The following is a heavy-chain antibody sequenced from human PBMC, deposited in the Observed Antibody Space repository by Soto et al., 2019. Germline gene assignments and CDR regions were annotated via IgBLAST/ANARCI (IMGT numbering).Heavy chain of an antibody. V-gene: IGHV5-51*01. CDR1: GYSFTSYW. D-gene: IGHD3-9*01. Sequence: GESLKISCKGSGYSFTSYWIGWVRQMPGKGLEWMGIIYPGDSDTRYSPSFQGQVTISADKSISTAYLQWSSLKASDTAMYYCARATYYDILTPKAMAVSLYYGMDVWGQGTTVTVSS. CDR3: ARATYYDILTPKAMAVSLYYGMDV. J-gene: IGHJ6*02. CDR2: IYPGDSDT.